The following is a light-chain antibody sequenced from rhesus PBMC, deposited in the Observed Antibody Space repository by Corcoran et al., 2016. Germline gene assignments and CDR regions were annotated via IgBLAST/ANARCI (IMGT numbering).Light chain of an antibody. J-gene: IGKJ4*01. CDR3: QQYYGYPPT. V-gene: IGKV1-44*03. CDR2: GAS. CDR1: QNIYSN. Sequence: DIQMTQSPSALSASVGDRVTISCRASQNIYSNLAWYQQKPGKAPKLLIYGASSLQTGIPSRFSGSRSGTVFTLTISGLQPEDSAAYYCQQYYGYPPTFGGGTKVELK.